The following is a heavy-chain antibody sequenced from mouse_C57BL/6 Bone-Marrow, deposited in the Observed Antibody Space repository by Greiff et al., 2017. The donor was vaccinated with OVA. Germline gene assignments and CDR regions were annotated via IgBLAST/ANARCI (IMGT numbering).Heavy chain of an antibody. J-gene: IGHJ1*03. CDR2: IHPNSGST. Sequence: VQLQQSGAELVKPGASVKLSCKASGYTFTSYWMHWVKQRPGQGLEWIGMIHPNSGSTNYNEKFKSKATLTVDKSSSTAYMQLSSLTSEDSAVYYCARWGFYYGSGPCWYFDVWGTGTTVTVTS. D-gene: IGHD1-1*01. CDR1: GYTFTSYW. V-gene: IGHV1-64*01. CDR3: ARWGFYYGSGPCWYFDV.